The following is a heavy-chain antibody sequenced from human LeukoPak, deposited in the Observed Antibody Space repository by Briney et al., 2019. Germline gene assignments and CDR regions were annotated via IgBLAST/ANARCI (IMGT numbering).Heavy chain of an antibody. V-gene: IGHV4-34*01. CDR1: GGSFSGYY. CDR3: ARGEVWCSSTSCYSYYYYGMDV. J-gene: IGHJ6*02. Sequence: SETLSLTCVVYGGSFSGYYWSWIRQPPGKGLEWIGEINHSGSTNYNPSLKSRVTISVDTSKNQFSLKLSSVTAADTAVYYCARGEVWCSSTSCYSYYYYGMDVWGQGTTVTVSS. D-gene: IGHD2-2*01. CDR2: INHSGST.